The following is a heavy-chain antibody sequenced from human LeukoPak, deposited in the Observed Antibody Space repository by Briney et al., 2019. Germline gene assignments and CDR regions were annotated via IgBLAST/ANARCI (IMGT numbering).Heavy chain of an antibody. V-gene: IGHV4-59*08. CDR3: ARRSYCSGGSCYYFDY. D-gene: IGHD2-15*01. CDR2: IHHSGST. J-gene: IGHJ4*02. Sequence: RTSETLSLTCTVSGGSISSYYWSWIRQPPGKGLEWIGYIHHSGSTNYNPSLKSRVTISVDTSKNQFSLKLSSVTAADTAVYYCARRSYCSGGSCYYFDYWGQGTLVTVSS. CDR1: GGSISSYY.